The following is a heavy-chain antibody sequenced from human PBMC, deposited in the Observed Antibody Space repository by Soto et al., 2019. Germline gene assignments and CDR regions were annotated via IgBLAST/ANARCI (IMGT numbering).Heavy chain of an antibody. CDR2: IYHSGST. Sequence: RLSMTGAIVSASNNNGGFSWSWIRQPPGKGLEWIGYIYHSGSTYYNPSLKSRVTISVDRSKNQFSLKLSSVTAADTAVYYCARGPPFHWGQGTLVTVS. J-gene: IGHJ4*02. D-gene: IGHD3-16*01. V-gene: IGHV4-30-2*01. CDR3: ARGPPFH. CDR1: SASNNNGGFS.